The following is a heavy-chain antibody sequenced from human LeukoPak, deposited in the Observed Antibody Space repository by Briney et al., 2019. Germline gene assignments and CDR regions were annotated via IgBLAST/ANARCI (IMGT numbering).Heavy chain of an antibody. V-gene: IGHV4-61*02. CDR3: AREPYYYGSGSYYNLYMDV. Sequence: SETLSLTCTVSGGSISSGSYYWSWIRQPAGKGLEWIGRIYTSGSTNYNPSLKSRVTISVDTSKNQFSLKLSSVTAADTAVYYCAREPYYYGSGSYYNLYMDVWGKGTTVTISS. J-gene: IGHJ6*03. CDR2: IYTSGST. D-gene: IGHD3-10*01. CDR1: GGSISSGSYY.